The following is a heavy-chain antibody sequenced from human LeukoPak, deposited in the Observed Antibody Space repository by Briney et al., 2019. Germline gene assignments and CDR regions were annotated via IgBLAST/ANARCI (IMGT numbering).Heavy chain of an antibody. CDR1: GFTFSTYS. J-gene: IGHJ6*03. CDR3: AKVAYYDSSGGVYYYYYMDV. D-gene: IGHD3-22*01. CDR2: ISTRSTYI. V-gene: IGHV3-21*01. Sequence: GGSLRLSCAASGFTFSTYSMNWVRQAPGKGLEWVSCISTRSTYIYYADSVKGRFTISRDNAKNSLYLQMNSLRAEDTAVYYCAKVAYYDSSGGVYYYYYMDVWGKGTTVTVSS.